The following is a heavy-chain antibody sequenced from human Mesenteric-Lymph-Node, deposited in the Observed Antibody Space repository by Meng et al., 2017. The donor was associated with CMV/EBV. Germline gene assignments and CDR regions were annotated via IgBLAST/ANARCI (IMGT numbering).Heavy chain of an antibody. CDR1: GYTFTGYY. CDR2: INPNSGGT. CDR3: ARDQKQLVHHIHYYYGMDV. Sequence: ASVKVSCKASGYTFTGYYMHWVRQAPGQGLEWMGWINPNSGGTNYAQSFQGRVSMTRDTSINTAYMELSSLRSDDTAVYYCARDQKQLVHHIHYYYGMDVWGQGTTVTVSS. J-gene: IGHJ6*02. V-gene: IGHV1-2*02. D-gene: IGHD6-6*01.